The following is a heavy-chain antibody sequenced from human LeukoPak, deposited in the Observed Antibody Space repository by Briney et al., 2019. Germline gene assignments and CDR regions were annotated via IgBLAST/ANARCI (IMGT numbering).Heavy chain of an antibody. CDR1: GYTFTGYY. CDR2: INPNSGGT. CDR3: ARDPDSSGWQIDY. Sequence: GASVKVSCKASGYTFTGYYMHWVRQAPGQGLEWMGWINPNSGGTNYAQKFQGRVTMTRDTSISTAYMELSSLRSEDTAVYYCARDPDSSGWQIDYWGQGTLVTVSS. J-gene: IGHJ4*02. D-gene: IGHD6-19*01. V-gene: IGHV1-2*02.